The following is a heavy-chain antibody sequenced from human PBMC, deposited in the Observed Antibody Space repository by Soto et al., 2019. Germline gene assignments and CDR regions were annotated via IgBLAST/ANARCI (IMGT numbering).Heavy chain of an antibody. CDR2: IYYSGST. V-gene: IGHV4-59*01. Sequence: SETLSLTCTVSGGSISSYYWSWIRQPPGKGLEWIGYIYYSGSTNYNPSLKSRVTISVDTSKNQFSLKLSSVTAADTAVYYCARDQAYSSGWDDDYYYYEMYVWGQGTPFTV. CDR3: ARDQAYSSGWDDDYYYYEMYV. D-gene: IGHD6-19*01. J-gene: IGHJ6*02. CDR1: GGSISSYY.